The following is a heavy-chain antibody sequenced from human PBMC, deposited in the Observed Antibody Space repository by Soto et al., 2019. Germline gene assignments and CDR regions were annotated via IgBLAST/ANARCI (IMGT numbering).Heavy chain of an antibody. CDR2: IHNSGTS. Sequence: PSETLSLTCTVFGDTSTSYYWGWIRQAPGKGLEWIGPIHNSGTSTHNPSLNGRVTISIDMSKKQFSLKLTSLTSADTAVYYCARDFYDSVGYTWFDSWSQGTLVA. D-gene: IGHD3-22*01. CDR1: GDTSTSYY. V-gene: IGHV4-59*01. CDR3: ARDFYDSVGYTWFDS. J-gene: IGHJ5*01.